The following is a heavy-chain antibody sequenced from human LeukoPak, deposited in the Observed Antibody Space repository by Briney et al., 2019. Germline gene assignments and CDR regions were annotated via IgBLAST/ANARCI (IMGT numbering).Heavy chain of an antibody. CDR1: GGSISSSSYY. CDR3: ARCGGGYSYATYYYYGTDV. CDR2: IYYSGST. D-gene: IGHD5-18*01. J-gene: IGHJ6*02. Sequence: PSETLSLTCTVSGGSISSSSYYWGWIRQPPGKGLEWIGSIYYSGSTYYNPSLKSRVTISVDTSKNQFSLKLSSVTAADTAVYYCARCGGGYSYATYYYYGTDVWGQGTTVTVSS. V-gene: IGHV4-39*01.